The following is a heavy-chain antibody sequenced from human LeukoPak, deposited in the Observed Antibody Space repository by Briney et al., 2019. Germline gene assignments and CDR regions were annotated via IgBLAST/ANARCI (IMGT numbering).Heavy chain of an antibody. D-gene: IGHD3-22*01. Sequence: PSETLSLTCTVSGGSTSSSNFYWGWIRQPPGMGLEWIGGIHYSGNTYYNPSLKSRVTIPVDTSKSQFSLKLSSVTAADTAVYYCARGPGVVVISAVDYWGQGTLVTVSS. CDR2: IHYSGNT. J-gene: IGHJ4*02. CDR3: ARGPGVVVISAVDY. V-gene: IGHV4-39*07. CDR1: GGSTSSSNFY.